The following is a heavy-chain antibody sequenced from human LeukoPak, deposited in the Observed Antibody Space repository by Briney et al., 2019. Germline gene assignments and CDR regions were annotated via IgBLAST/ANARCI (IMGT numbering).Heavy chain of an antibody. CDR2: IYYSGST. Sequence: SETLSLTCTVSGGSISSGGYYWSWIRQHPGKGLEWIGYIYYSGSTYYNPSLKSRVTISVDTSKNQFSLKLSSVTAADTAVYYCATTCIAAAGTCAFDIWGQGTMVTVSS. D-gene: IGHD6-13*01. CDR3: ATTCIAAAGTCAFDI. V-gene: IGHV4-31*03. J-gene: IGHJ3*02. CDR1: GGSISSGGYY.